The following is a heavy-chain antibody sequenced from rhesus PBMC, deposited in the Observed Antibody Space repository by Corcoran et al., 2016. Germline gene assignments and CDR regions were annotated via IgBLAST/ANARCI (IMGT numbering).Heavy chain of an antibody. D-gene: IGHD2-2*01. V-gene: IGHV4-80*01. CDR3: ASSRYCTSTTCYHTFDY. J-gene: IGHJ4*01. CDR2: INGKSGST. Sequence: QVQLQESGPGLVKPSETLSLTCAVSGGSFSSYWWSWIRPPPGKGLEWIGEINGKSGSTNYNPSRKSRVTSSKDASKNQFSLKLSAVTAADTAVYYCASSRYCTSTTCYHTFDYWGQGVLVTVSS. CDR1: GGSFSSYW.